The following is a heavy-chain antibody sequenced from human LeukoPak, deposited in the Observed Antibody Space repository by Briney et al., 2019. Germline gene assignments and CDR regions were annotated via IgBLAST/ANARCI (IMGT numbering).Heavy chain of an antibody. J-gene: IGHJ4*02. CDR1: GGSISSGSYY. V-gene: IGHV4-61*02. CDR2: IYTSGTT. D-gene: IGHD6-13*01. CDR3: ARDGDSSSWYPFDY. Sequence: SETLSLTCTVSGGSISSGSYYWSWIRQPAGKGLEWIGRIYTSGTTNYNPSLKSRVTISVDTSKNQFFLKLNSVTAADTAVYYCARDGDSSSWYPFDYWGQGTLVTVSS.